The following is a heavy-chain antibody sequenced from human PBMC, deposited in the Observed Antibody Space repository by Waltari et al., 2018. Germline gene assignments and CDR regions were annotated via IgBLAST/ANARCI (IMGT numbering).Heavy chain of an antibody. J-gene: IGHJ5*02. CDR1: GGSISSSSYY. CDR2: IYYSGIT. V-gene: IGHV4-39*07. D-gene: IGHD3-9*01. Sequence: QLQLQESGPGLVKPSETLSLTCTVSGGSISSSSYYWGWIRQPPGKGLEWIGSIYYSGITYYNPSIKSRVTISVDTSKNQFSLKLSSVTAADTAVYYCARDSRRLRYFDWLTWGQGTLVTVSS. CDR3: ARDSRRLRYFDWLT.